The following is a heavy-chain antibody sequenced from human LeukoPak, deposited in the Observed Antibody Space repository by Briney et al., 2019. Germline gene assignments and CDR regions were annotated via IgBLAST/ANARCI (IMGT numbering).Heavy chain of an antibody. V-gene: IGHV4-59*01. Sequence: SETLSLTCTVSGGSISSYYWSWIRQPPGKGLEWIGYIYYSGSTNYNPSLKSRVTISVDTSKNQFSLKLSSVTAADTAVYYCARVRDILTGLYFDYWGQGTLVSFSS. CDR2: IYYSGST. J-gene: IGHJ4*02. D-gene: IGHD3-9*01. CDR3: ARVRDILTGLYFDY. CDR1: GGSISSYY.